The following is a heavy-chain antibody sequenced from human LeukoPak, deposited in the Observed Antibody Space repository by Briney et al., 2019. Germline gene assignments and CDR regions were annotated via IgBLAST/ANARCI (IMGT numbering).Heavy chain of an antibody. CDR2: ISGSGTNI. V-gene: IGHV3-48*03. CDR1: GFTFSSFE. CDR3: AREAVPGGRGDTFDI. D-gene: IGHD6-19*01. J-gene: IGHJ3*02. Sequence: GGSLRLSCAASGFTFSSFEMNWVRQAPGKGLEWVSYISGSGTNIYYADSVKGRFTISRDNAKNSLSLQMDSLRAEDTAIYYCAREAVPGGRGDTFDIWGQGTMVTVSS.